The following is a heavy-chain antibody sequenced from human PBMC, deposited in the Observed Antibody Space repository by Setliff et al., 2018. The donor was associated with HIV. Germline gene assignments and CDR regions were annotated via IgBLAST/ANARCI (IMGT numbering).Heavy chain of an antibody. Sequence: GASVKVSCKASGYTFSAYNMHWVRQAPGQGLEWMGLINPSGGRTSYAQKFQGRLTMTRDTSRSTVYMELSSLRSGDTAVYYCARCYYDSSGPTDAFDIWGQGTVVTVSS. CDR3: ARCYYDSSGPTDAFDI. CDR2: INPSGGRT. CDR1: GYTFSAYN. J-gene: IGHJ3*02. D-gene: IGHD3-22*01. V-gene: IGHV1-46*01.